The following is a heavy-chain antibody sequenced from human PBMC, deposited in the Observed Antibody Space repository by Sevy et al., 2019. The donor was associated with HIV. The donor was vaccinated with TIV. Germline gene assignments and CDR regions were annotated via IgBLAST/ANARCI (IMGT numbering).Heavy chain of an antibody. CDR3: ARSPLEWLPYHWFDH. V-gene: IGHV3-7*01. CDR2: IKQDGSEK. J-gene: IGHJ5*02. D-gene: IGHD3-3*01. CDR1: GFTFSSYW. Sequence: GGSLRLSCAAAGFTFSSYWMSWVRQAPGKGREWVANIKQDGSEKYYVDSVKGRFTISRDNAKNSLYLQMNSLRAEDTAVYYGARSPLEWLPYHWFDHWGQGTLVTVSS.